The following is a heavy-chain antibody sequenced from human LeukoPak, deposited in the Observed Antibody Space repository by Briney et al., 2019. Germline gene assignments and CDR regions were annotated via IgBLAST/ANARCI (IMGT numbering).Heavy chain of an antibody. CDR3: ARDHSNWNYAPDF. CDR2: ISASNGNT. V-gene: IGHV1-18*01. D-gene: IGHD1-7*01. Sequence: GASERVSCKASGYTFTRYGISWVRQAPGQELQWLGWISASNGNTNYAQKFRDRVTMSTDTSTGTAYLDVRSLTSDDTAVYYRARDHSNWNYAPDFWGQGTLVIVSS. J-gene: IGHJ4*02. CDR1: GYTFTRYG.